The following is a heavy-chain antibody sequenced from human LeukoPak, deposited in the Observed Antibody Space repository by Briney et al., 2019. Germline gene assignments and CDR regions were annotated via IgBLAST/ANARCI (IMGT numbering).Heavy chain of an antibody. CDR2: IYSGGST. V-gene: IGHV3-66*01. J-gene: IGHJ5*02. CDR1: GFTVSSNY. D-gene: IGHD3-10*01. Sequence: GGSLRLSCAASGFTVSSNYMSWVRQAPGKGLEWVSVIYSGGSTYYADSVKGRFTISRDNSKNTLYLQMNSLRAEDTAVYYCARLWFGENWFDPWGQGTLVTVSS. CDR3: ARLWFGENWFDP.